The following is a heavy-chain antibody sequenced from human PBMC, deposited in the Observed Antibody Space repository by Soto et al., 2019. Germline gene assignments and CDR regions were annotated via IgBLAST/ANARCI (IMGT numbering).Heavy chain of an antibody. CDR3: ARDTFSSSPPVDYYGMDV. J-gene: IGHJ6*02. V-gene: IGHV3-33*01. CDR1: GFTFSSYG. Sequence: GGSLRLSCAASGFTFSSYGMHWVRQAPGKGLEWVAVIWYDGSNKYYADSVKGRFTISRDNSKNTLYLQMNSLRAEDTAVYYCARDTFSSSPPVDYYGMDVWGQGTTVTVSS. CDR2: IWYDGSNK. D-gene: IGHD6-6*01.